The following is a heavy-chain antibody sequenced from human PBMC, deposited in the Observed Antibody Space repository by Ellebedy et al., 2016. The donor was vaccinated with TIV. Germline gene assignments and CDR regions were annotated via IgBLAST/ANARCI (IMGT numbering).Heavy chain of an antibody. CDR1: GLTFTSHS. D-gene: IGHD5-12*01. CDR3: ARSAVPGYGSFNWFDP. J-gene: IGHJ5*02. V-gene: IGHV3-48*04. Sequence: PGGSLRLSCATSGLTFTSHSMNWVRQAPGKGLAWIAFISVGGGNSYYADSVRGRFTISRDNAKNSLYLQMNSLTVDDTAVYYCARSAVPGYGSFNWFDPWGQGTLFTVSS. CDR2: ISVGGGNS.